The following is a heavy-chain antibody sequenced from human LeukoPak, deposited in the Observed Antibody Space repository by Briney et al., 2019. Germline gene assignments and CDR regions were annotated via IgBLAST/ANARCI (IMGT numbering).Heavy chain of an antibody. J-gene: IGHJ4*02. CDR3: ARLNSGYDYFDY. V-gene: IGHV1-18*01. CDR1: GYTFTSYG. Sequence: ASVKVSCKASGYTFTSYGISWVRQAPGPGLEWMGWISPYNGNTNYAQKLQGRVTMTTDTSTSTAYMELRSLRSDDTAVYYCARLNSGYDYFDYWGQGTLVTVSS. D-gene: IGHD5-12*01. CDR2: ISPYNGNT.